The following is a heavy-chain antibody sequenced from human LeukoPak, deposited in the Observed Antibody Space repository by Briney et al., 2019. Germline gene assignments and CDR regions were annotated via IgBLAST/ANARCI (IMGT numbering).Heavy chain of an antibody. CDR3: ARRGPNWGFGMDV. CDR2: ISGSGGST. Sequence: PGGSLRLSCAASGFTFSSYAMSWVRQAPGKGLEWVSAISGSGGSTYYADSVKGRFTISRDNAKNSLYLQMNSLRAEDTAVYYCARRGPNWGFGMDVWGKGTTVTVSS. J-gene: IGHJ6*04. CDR1: GFTFSSYA. V-gene: IGHV3-23*01. D-gene: IGHD7-27*01.